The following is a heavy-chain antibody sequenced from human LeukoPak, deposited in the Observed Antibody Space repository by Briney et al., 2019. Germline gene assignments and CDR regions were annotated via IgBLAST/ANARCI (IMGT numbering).Heavy chain of an antibody. D-gene: IGHD3-22*01. V-gene: IGHV3-30*02. Sequence: GGSLRLSCAASGFTFSSYGMHWVRQAPGKRLEWVAFIRYDGSNKYYADSVKGRFTISRDNSKNTLYLQMNSLRAEDTAVYYCARDGYYYDSSGYYTNDAFDIWGQGTMVTVSS. J-gene: IGHJ3*02. CDR2: IRYDGSNK. CDR1: GFTFSSYG. CDR3: ARDGYYYDSSGYYTNDAFDI.